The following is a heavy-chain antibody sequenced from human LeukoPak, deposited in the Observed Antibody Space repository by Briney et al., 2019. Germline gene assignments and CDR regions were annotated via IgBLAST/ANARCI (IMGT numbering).Heavy chain of an antibody. V-gene: IGHV3-11*01. D-gene: IGHD4-23*01. CDR1: GFTFSDYY. CDR2: IDSSNSRT. J-gene: IGHJ3*02. Sequence: GGSLRLSCAASGFTFSDYYMSWIRQAPGKGLEWVSYIDSSNSRTWCADSVKGRFTISRDNAKNSLYLQMNSLRVEDTAVFYCARGRHGGNSDDAFDIWGQGTMVTVSS. CDR3: ARGRHGGNSDDAFDI.